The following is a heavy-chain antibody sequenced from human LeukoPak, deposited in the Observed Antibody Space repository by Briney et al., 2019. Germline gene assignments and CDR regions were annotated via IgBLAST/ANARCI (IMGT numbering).Heavy chain of an antibody. CDR1: EFTFSSYS. J-gene: IGHJ3*02. CDR3: AREAGGDPSKGDAFDI. CDR2: ISSSSSYI. V-gene: IGHV3-21*01. Sequence: GGSLRLSCAASEFTFSSYSMNWVRQAPGKGLEWVSSISSSSSYIYYADSVKGRFTISRDNAKNSLYLQMNSLRAEDTAVYYCAREAGGDPSKGDAFDIWGQGTMVTVSS. D-gene: IGHD2-21*02.